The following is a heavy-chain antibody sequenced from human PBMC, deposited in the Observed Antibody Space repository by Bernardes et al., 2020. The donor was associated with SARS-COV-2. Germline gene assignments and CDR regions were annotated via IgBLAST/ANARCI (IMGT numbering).Heavy chain of an antibody. D-gene: IGHD3-10*01. J-gene: IGHJ4*02. CDR1: GYSITSHY. V-gene: IGHV1-46*01. CDR3: ARGNYFDY. Sequence: ASVKVSCKASGYSITSHYMHWVRRAPGQGLEWMGMIYPNGVSTANAQKFQGRVTMTRDTSTTTLYMELSSLRSDDTAVYYCARGNYFDYWGQGTLVTVSS. CDR2: IYPNGVST.